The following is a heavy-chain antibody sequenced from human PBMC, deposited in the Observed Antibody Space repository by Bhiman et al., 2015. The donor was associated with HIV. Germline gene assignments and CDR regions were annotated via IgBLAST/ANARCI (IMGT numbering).Heavy chain of an antibody. J-gene: IGHJ4*02. CDR2: INEDGSEK. D-gene: IGHD6-19*01. CDR1: GFTFSGFW. V-gene: IGHV3-7*01. Sequence: EVQLVESGGGLVQPGGSLRLSCAASGFTFSGFWMTWVRQAPGKGLEWVANINEDGSEKYYVDSVKGRFTISRDNAKKSMYLQMNSLGVEDTALYYCAREAVAGTIYFNYWGQGTLVTVSS. CDR3: AREAVAGTIYFNY.